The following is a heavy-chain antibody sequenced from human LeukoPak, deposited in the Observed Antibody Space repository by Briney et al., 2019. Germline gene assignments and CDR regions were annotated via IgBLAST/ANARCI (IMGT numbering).Heavy chain of an antibody. D-gene: IGHD5-24*01. Sequence: GASVKVSCKASGYTFTTYVISWVRQAAGQQLEGLGGIGTENAYTIYSEKFQGKVTLTTDTSTTTVHMELRSLRSDDTAVYYCARDRERGFDYWGQGSLVTVSS. CDR1: GYTFTTYV. V-gene: IGHV1-18*01. CDR3: ARDRERGFDY. CDR2: IGTENAYT. J-gene: IGHJ4*02.